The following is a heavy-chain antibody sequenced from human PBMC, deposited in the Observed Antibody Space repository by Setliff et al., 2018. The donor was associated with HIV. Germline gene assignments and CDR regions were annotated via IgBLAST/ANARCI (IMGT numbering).Heavy chain of an antibody. V-gene: IGHV4-39*01. J-gene: IGHJ4*02. Sequence: SETLSLTCTVSGGSISSTNYFWGWIRQPPGKGLEWIGTIYYHGSTYYNPSLKSRVTISIDTSKNQFSLQLTSVTAADTAVYYCVNPSGAMGEFDSWGQGTLVTVSS. D-gene: IGHD3-16*01. CDR2: IYYHGST. CDR3: VNPSGAMGEFDS. CDR1: GGSISSTNYF.